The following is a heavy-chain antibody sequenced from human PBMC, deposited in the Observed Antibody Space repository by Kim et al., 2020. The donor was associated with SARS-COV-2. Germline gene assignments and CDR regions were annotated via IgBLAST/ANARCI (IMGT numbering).Heavy chain of an antibody. Sequence: GGSLRLSCAASGFTFSSYAMSWVRQAPGKGLEWVSAISGSGGSTYYADSVKGRFTISRDNSKNTLYLQMNSLRAEDTAVYYCAKVEPYSSSWYVPENSYWYFDLWGRGTLVTVSS. D-gene: IGHD6-13*01. CDR1: GFTFSSYA. J-gene: IGHJ2*01. CDR3: AKVEPYSSSWYVPENSYWYFDL. V-gene: IGHV3-23*01. CDR2: ISGSGGST.